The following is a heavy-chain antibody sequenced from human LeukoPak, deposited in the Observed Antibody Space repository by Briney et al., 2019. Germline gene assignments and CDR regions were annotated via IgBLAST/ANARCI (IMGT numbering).Heavy chain of an antibody. CDR3: ARVVWGYFDY. Sequence: SQTLSLTCAVSGGSISSGGYSWSWIRQPPGKGLEWIGYIYHSGSTYYNPSLKSRVTISVGRSKNQFSLKLSSVTAADTAVYYCARVVWGYFDYWGQGTLVTVSS. J-gene: IGHJ4*02. CDR2: IYHSGST. CDR1: GGSISSGGYS. V-gene: IGHV4-30-2*01. D-gene: IGHD2-8*01.